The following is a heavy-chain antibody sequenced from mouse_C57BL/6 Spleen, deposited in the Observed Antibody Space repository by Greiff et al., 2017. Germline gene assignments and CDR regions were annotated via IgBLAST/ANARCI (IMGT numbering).Heavy chain of an antibody. CDR3: ARDYGSSRYYAMDY. V-gene: IGHV5-4*01. CDR1: GFTFSSYA. D-gene: IGHD1-1*01. J-gene: IGHJ4*01. CDR2: ISDGGSYT. Sequence: EVHLVESGGGLVKPGGSLKLSCAASGFTFSSYAMSWVRQTPEKRLEWVATISDGGSYTYYPDNVKGRFTISRDNAKNNLYLQMSHLKSEDTAMYYCARDYGSSRYYAMDYWGQGTSVTVSS.